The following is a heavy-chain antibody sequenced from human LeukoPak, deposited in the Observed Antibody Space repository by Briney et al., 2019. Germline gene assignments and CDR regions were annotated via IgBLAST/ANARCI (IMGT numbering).Heavy chain of an antibody. Sequence: PSETLSLTXTVSGGSIRSYYWSWIRQPPGKALEWIGYIHYSGSTNYNPSLKSRVTISVDTSKNQFSLRLTSVTAADTAVYYCARFEGSFDYWGQGTLVTVSS. J-gene: IGHJ4*02. D-gene: IGHD3-9*01. CDR3: ARFEGSFDY. V-gene: IGHV4-59*01. CDR2: IHYSGST. CDR1: GGSIRSYY.